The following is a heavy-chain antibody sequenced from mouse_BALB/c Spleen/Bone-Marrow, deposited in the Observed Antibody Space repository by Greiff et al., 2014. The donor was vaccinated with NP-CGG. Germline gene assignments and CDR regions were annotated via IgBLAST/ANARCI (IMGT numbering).Heavy chain of an antibody. D-gene: IGHD1-1*01. J-gene: IGHJ4*01. CDR1: GYAFSSYW. CDR3: ARWITTVVARYVMDY. V-gene: IGHV1-80*01. CDR2: IYPGDGDT. Sequence: VQRVESGAELVRPGSSVKISCKASGYAFSSYWMNWVKQRPGQGLEWIGQIYPGDGDTNYNGKFKGKATLTADKSSSTAYMQLSSLTSEDSAVYFCARWITTVVARYVMDYWGQGTSVTVSA.